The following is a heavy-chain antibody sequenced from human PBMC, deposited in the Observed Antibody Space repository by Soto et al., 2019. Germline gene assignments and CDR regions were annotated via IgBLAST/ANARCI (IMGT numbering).Heavy chain of an antibody. J-gene: IGHJ5*02. CDR2: IYHSGST. V-gene: IGHV4-30-2*06. CDR3: ARVPDR. D-gene: IGHD2-2*01. CDR1: GVSIISSVYS. Sequence: SETLSHICAVSGVSIISSVYSWSWIRQSPGKGLEWIGYIYHSGSTYYNPSLKSRVTISVDRSKNQFFLKLSSVTAADTAVYYCARVPDRWGQGTLVTVS.